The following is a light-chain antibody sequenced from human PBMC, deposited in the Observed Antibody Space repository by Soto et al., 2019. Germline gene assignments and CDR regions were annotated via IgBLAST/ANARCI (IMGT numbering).Light chain of an antibody. J-gene: IGKJ1*01. Sequence: DIQMTQSPSSLSASVGDRVTITCRTSQSISTYLNWYHQKPGKAPKALIYAASSLQRGVPSRFSGSGSGTDFTLTISSLQPEDFATYYCQQSYSTTWTFGQGTNVEIK. V-gene: IGKV1-39*01. CDR1: QSISTY. CDR3: QQSYSTTWT. CDR2: AAS.